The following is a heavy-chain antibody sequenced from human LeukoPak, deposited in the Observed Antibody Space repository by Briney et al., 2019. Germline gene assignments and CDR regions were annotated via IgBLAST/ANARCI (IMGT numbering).Heavy chain of an antibody. Sequence: TGGSLRLSCAASGFTFSSYSMNWVRQAPGKGQEWVSVIYSGGSTYYADSVKGRFTISRDNSKNTLYLQMNSLRAEDTAVYYCARTYYDILTGPEIAYYFDYWGQGTLVTVSS. CDR2: IYSGGST. V-gene: IGHV3-53*01. J-gene: IGHJ4*02. CDR3: ARTYYDILTGPEIAYYFDY. D-gene: IGHD3-9*01. CDR1: GFTFSSYS.